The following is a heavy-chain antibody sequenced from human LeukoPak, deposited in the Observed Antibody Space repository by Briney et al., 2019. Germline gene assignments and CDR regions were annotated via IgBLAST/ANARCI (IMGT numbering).Heavy chain of an antibody. D-gene: IGHD3-10*01. CDR3: ARGPHYYGSGSHYPFDY. Sequence: ASVKVSCKGSGYTFTTYGISWVRQAPGQGLEWMGWISVYNGNTNYAQKFQGRVTMTTDTSTNTTYMELRSLISDDTAVYYCARGPHYYGSGSHYPFDYWGQGTLVTVSS. J-gene: IGHJ4*02. V-gene: IGHV1-18*01. CDR2: ISVYNGNT. CDR1: GYTFTTYG.